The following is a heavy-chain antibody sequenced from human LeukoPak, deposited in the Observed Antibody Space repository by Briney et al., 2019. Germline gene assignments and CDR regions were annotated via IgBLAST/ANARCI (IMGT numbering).Heavy chain of an antibody. Sequence: GGSLRLSCEASGFTFSRFGMNWVRQAPGKGLEWVAFIQYDESLKCYLGSVKGRFATSRDNSKNTVYLQMNSLRVEDTAMYYCAKDQGVVGSYDAWGQGTLVTVSS. CDR1: GFTFSRFG. V-gene: IGHV3-30*02. CDR3: AKDQGVVGSYDA. CDR2: IQYDESLK. D-gene: IGHD3-10*01. J-gene: IGHJ5*02.